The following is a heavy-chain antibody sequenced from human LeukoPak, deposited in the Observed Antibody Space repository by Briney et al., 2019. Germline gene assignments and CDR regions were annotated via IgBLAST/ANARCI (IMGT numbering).Heavy chain of an antibody. Sequence: GGSLRLSCAASGFTFSSYGMHWVRQAPGKGLEWVAVISYDGSNKYYADSVKGRFTISRDNSKNTLYLQMNSLRAEDTAVYCCAREESATWIQLWSYFDYWGQGTLVTVSS. J-gene: IGHJ4*02. CDR3: AREESATWIQLWSYFDY. V-gene: IGHV3-30*19. D-gene: IGHD5-18*01. CDR2: ISYDGSNK. CDR1: GFTFSSYG.